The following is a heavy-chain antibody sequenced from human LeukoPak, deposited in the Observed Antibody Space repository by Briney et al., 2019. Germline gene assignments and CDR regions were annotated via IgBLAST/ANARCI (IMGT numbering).Heavy chain of an antibody. CDR2: LYSDGNT. CDR3: ARGEEPLAANTLAY. V-gene: IGHV3-53*01. Sequence: GGSLRLPCTPSGGTVITNYMRWVRQAPGKGLEWVSVLYSDGNTKYADSVQGRFTISRDNSKNTLYLEMNSLSPDDTAVYYCARGEEPLAANTLAYWGQGTLVTVSS. CDR1: GGTVITNY. J-gene: IGHJ4*02. D-gene: IGHD1-14*01.